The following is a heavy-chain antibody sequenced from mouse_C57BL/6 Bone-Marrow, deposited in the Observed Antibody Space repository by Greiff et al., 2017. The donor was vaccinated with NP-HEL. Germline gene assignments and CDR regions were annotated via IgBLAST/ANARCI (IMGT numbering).Heavy chain of an antibody. J-gene: IGHJ2*01. Sequence: QVQLQQSGAELARPGASVKLSCKASGYTFTSYGISWVKQRTGQGLEWIGAIYPRSGSTYYNEKFKGKATLTADKSSSTAYMERRSLASEDSAVYFCARHYGSSYDCFDYWGQGTTLTVSS. CDR1: GYTFTSYG. CDR3: ARHYGSSYDCFDY. V-gene: IGHV1-81*01. CDR2: IYPRSGST. D-gene: IGHD1-1*01.